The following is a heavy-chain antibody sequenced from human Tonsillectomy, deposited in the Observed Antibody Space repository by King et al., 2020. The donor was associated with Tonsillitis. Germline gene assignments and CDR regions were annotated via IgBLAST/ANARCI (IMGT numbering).Heavy chain of an antibody. CDR1: GGSFSGSNW. V-gene: IGHV4-4*02. D-gene: IGHD5-18*01. Sequence: VQLQESGPGLVKPSGTLSLTCDGSGGSFSGSNWWSWGRQPPGGGLEWIGEINHSGSTIYNPSLTSRVTISVDKSKNQFSLKLRSVTAADTAVYYCAGADLYSYVYEIGYWGQGTLVTVSS. J-gene: IGHJ4*02. CDR3: AGADLYSYVYEIGY. CDR2: INHSGST.